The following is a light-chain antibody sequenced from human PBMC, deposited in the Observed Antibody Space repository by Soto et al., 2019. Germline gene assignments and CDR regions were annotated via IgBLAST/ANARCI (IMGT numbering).Light chain of an antibody. CDR1: SSNIGSNA. Sequence: QSVLTQPPSASGTPGQTVTISCSGGSSNIGSNAVNWYRQVPGTAPKVLIHSNDQRPSGVPDRVSGSKSGTSASLSISGLQSEDEADYYCATWDASLHGMVFGGGTKVTVL. V-gene: IGLV1-44*01. J-gene: IGLJ2*01. CDR2: SND. CDR3: ATWDASLHGMV.